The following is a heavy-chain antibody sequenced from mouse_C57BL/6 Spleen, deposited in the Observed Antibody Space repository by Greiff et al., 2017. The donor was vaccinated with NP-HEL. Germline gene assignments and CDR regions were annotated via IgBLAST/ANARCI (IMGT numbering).Heavy chain of an antibody. CDR2: ISSGGSYT. J-gene: IGHJ2*01. CDR1: GFTFSSYG. CDR3: ARHMRDYDYFDY. D-gene: IGHD2-4*01. V-gene: IGHV5-6*01. Sequence: EVKLMESGGDLVKPGGSLKLSCAASGFTFSSYGMSWVRQTPDKRLEWVATISSGGSYTYYPDSVKGRFTISRDNAKNTLYLQMSSLKSEDTAMYYCARHMRDYDYFDYWGQGTTLTVSS.